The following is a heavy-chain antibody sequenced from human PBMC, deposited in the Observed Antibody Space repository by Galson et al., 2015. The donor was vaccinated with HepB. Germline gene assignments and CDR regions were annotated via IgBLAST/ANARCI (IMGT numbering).Heavy chain of an antibody. CDR3: ARVAHSDYGDHAHFAF. CDR1: GFTFSDYY. CDR2: ISANTIYT. D-gene: IGHD4-17*01. J-gene: IGHJ4*02. Sequence: SLRLSCAASGFTFSDYYMTWIRQVPGKGLEWISYISANTIYTNYAASVKGRFTISRDNVKNSVFLQMNSLRAEDAALYYCARVAHSDYGDHAHFAFWGRGTLVTVSS. V-gene: IGHV3-11*06.